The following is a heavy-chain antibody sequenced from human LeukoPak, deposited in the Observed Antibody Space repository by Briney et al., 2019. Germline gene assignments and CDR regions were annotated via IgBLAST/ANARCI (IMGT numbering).Heavy chain of an antibody. J-gene: IGHJ4*02. D-gene: IGHD3-10*01. CDR1: GFTFSRHS. V-gene: IGHV3-48*02. CDR3: ARDPYPGSYYDY. CDR2: ISSSSNTI. Sequence: GGSLRLSCAASGFTFSRHSMNWVRQAPGKGLEWVAYISSSSNTIYYADSVKGRFTISRDNDKNSLYLQMNSLRDEDTAVYYCARDPYPGSYYDYWGQGTLVIVSP.